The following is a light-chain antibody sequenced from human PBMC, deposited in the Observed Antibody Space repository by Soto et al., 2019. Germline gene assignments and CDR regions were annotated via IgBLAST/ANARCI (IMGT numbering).Light chain of an antibody. CDR2: GAS. J-gene: IGKJ5*01. V-gene: IGKV3-20*01. CDR1: QSVSSSY. CDR3: QLYGSSIT. Sequence: EIVLTQSPGTLSLSPGERATLSCRASQSVSSSYLAWYQQKPGQAPRLLIYGASSRATGIPDRFSGSGSGTDFTLTISRLEPEDFAVYYCQLYGSSITFGQGTRLEIK.